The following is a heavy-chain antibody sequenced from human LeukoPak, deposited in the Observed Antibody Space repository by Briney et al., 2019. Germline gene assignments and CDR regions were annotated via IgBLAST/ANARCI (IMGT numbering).Heavy chain of an antibody. D-gene: IGHD3-9*01. CDR1: GGSISSYY. CDR3: ARGRYFDAS. CDR2: IYYSGST. V-gene: IGHV4-59*12. J-gene: IGHJ4*02. Sequence: KTSETLSLTCTVSGGSISSYYWSWIRQPPGKGLEWIGYIYYSGSTNYNPSLKSRVTISVDTSKNQFSLKLSSVTAADTAVYYCARGRYFDASWGQGTLVTVSS.